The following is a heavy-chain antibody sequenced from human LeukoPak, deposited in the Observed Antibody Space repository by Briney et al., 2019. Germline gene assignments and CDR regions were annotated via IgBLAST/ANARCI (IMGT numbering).Heavy chain of an antibody. Sequence: SETLSLTCAVSGGSFSPYYWNRIRQSPGKGLEWIAEINHSGSTNYNRSLKSRVTVSTDTSKNQCSLKVTSVAAADTAIYYCTFPTRPYYFDSWAQGTLVTVSS. CDR2: INHSGST. J-gene: IGHJ4*02. CDR3: TFPTRPYYFDS. CDR1: GGSFSPYY. V-gene: IGHV4-34*01. D-gene: IGHD1-1*01.